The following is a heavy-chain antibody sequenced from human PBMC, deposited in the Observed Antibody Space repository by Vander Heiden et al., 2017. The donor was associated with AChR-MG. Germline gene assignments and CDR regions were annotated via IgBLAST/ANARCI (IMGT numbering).Heavy chain of an antibody. CDR1: GFTFSGYG. CDR3: ASWSYDVAGTDY. CDR2: ISFDGSNK. V-gene: IGHV3-30*02. D-gene: IGHD6-19*01. Sequence: QVPLVESGGGVVKPGESLRLSCEASGFTFSGYGMDWVRQAPGQGLEWVAFISFDGSNKQYTDSVRGRFSISRDNSKNTLYLQMNSLRGEDTAVYYCASWSYDVAGTDYWGQGTLVTVSS. J-gene: IGHJ4*02.